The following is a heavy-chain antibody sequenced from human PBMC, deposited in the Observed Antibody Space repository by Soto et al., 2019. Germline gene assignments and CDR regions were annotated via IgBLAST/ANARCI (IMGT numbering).Heavy chain of an antibody. V-gene: IGHV3-23*01. CDR2: ISGTGRST. J-gene: IGHJ4*02. D-gene: IGHD6-19*01. CDR1: GFTFSNCA. CDR3: AKGTTSGWYFFDY. Sequence: EVQVWESGGDLVQPGGSLRLSCEASGFTFSNCAMSWVRQAPGQGLEWVSGISGTGRSTFYADSVKDRFTISRDNSKNTVYLQMTSVRAEDTAVYYCAKGTTSGWYFFDYWGQGTLVTVSS.